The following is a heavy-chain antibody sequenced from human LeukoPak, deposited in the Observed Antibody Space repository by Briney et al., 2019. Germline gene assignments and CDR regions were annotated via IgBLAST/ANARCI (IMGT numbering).Heavy chain of an antibody. V-gene: IGHV3-23*01. J-gene: IGHJ5*02. CDR2: IGASGGNT. CDR3: AKTSDAGFDP. Sequence: GGSLRLSCAASGFTFRNYVMSWVRQAPGKGPEWVSAIGASGGNTYYADSVKGRFTISRDNSKNTLYLQMSSLRAEDTALYYCAKTSDAGFDPWGQGTLVTVSS. CDR1: GFTFRNYV.